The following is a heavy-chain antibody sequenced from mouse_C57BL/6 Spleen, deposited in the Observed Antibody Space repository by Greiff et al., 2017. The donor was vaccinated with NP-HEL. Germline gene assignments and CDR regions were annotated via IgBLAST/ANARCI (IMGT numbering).Heavy chain of an antibody. CDR2: ISYDGSN. D-gene: IGHD2-1*01. V-gene: IGHV3-6*01. Sequence: EVKLMESGPGLVKPSQSLSLTCSVTGYSITSGYYWNWIRQFPGNKLEWMGYISYDGSNNYNPSLKNRISITRDTSKNQFFLKLNSVTTEDTATYYCASLYYGNYSYWGQGTLVTVSA. CDR1: GYSITSGYY. J-gene: IGHJ3*01. CDR3: ASLYYGNYSY.